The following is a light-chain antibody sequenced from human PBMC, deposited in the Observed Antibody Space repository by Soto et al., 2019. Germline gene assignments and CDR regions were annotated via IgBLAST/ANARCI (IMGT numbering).Light chain of an antibody. V-gene: IGKV1-6*02. CDR1: QGIRND. CDR2: AAS. J-gene: IGKJ1*01. Sequence: AIQMTQSPSSLSASVGDRVTITCRASQGIRNDLGWYQQKPGKAPKLLIHAASSLHTGVPSRFSGSVSGTDFTLTISSLQPEDFATYYCLQDYNYSWTFGQGTKVVIK. CDR3: LQDYNYSWT.